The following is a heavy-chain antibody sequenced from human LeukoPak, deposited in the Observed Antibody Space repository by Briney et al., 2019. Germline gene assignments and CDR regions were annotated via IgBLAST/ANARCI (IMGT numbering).Heavy chain of an antibody. J-gene: IGHJ3*02. CDR1: GFTFSSHW. CDR3: ARVDYDILTGYYIYAFDI. D-gene: IGHD3-9*01. Sequence: GGSLRLSCAVSGFTFSSHWMHWVRQAPGKGLDWVSSISGSSSYIYYADSVKGRFTISRDNAKNSLYLQMNSLRAEDTAVYYCARVDYDILTGYYIYAFDIWGQGTMVTVSS. V-gene: IGHV3-21*01. CDR2: ISGSSSYI.